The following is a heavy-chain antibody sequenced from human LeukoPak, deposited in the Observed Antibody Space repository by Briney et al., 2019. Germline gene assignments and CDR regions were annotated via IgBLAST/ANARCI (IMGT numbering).Heavy chain of an antibody. CDR1: GFTFDDYA. CDR3: AKEKYPYDSSGYYDY. CDR2: ISWNSGSI. V-gene: IGHV3-9*03. Sequence: GRSPRLSCVASGFTFDDYAMHWVRQAPGRGLEWVSGISWNSGSIGYADSVKGRFTISRDNAKNSLYLQMNSLRAEDMALYYCAKEKYPYDSSGYYDYWGQGTLVTVSS. J-gene: IGHJ4*02. D-gene: IGHD3-22*01.